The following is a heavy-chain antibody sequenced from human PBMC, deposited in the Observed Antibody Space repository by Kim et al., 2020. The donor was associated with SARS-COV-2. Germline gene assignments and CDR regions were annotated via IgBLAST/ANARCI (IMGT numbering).Heavy chain of an antibody. Sequence: SETLSLTCAVYGGSFSGYYWSWIRQPPGKGLEWIGEINHSGSTNYNPSLKSRVTISVDTSKNQFSLTLSSVTAADTAVYYCARSLRIAAADIYYYYGMDV. CDR3: ARSLRIAAADIYYYYGMDV. CDR2: INHSGST. CDR1: GGSFSGYY. D-gene: IGHD6-13*01. J-gene: IGHJ6*01. V-gene: IGHV4-34*01.